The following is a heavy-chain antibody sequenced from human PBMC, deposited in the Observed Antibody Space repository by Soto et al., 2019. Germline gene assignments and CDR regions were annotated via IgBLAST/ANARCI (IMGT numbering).Heavy chain of an antibody. Sequence: VKPSSKEPGLTIANYCSWWLCHAPEQGLEWMGWISAYNGNTKYAQKLQGRVTMTTDTSTSTAYMELRSLRSEDTAVYYCASSDVEMATRTYDAFDIWGEGTMVTVSS. CDR2: ISAYNGNT. J-gene: IGHJ3*02. V-gene: IGHV1-18*01. CDR3: ASSDVEMATRTYDAFDI. CDR1: GLTIANYC. D-gene: IGHD5-12*01.